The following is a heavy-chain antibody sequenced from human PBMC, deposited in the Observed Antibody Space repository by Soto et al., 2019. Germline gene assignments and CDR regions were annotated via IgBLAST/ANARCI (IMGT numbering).Heavy chain of an antibody. CDR2: IIPIFGTA. CDR1: GGTFSSYA. D-gene: IGHD3-22*01. V-gene: IGHV1-69*06. Sequence: RASVKVSCKASGGTFSSYAISWVRQAPGQGLEWMGGIIPIFGTANYAQKFQGRVTITADKSTSTAYMELSSLRSEDTAVYYCARERISYYYDSSGYCFNDWGQGTLVTVSS. CDR3: ARERISYYYDSSGYCFND. J-gene: IGHJ4*02.